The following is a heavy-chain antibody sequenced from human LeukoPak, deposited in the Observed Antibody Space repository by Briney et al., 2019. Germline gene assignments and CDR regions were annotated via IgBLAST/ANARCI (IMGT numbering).Heavy chain of an antibody. J-gene: IGHJ6*02. D-gene: IGHD3-22*01. V-gene: IGHV4-61*02. CDR1: GGSISSGSYY. CDR2: IYTSGST. CDR3: ARDFGSGYYLDYYYGMDV. Sequence: PSETLSLTCTVSGGSISSGSYYWSWIRQPAGKGLEWIGRIYTSGSTNYNPSLKSRVTISVDTSKNQFSLKLSSVTAADTAVYYCARDFGSGYYLDYYYGMDVWGQGTTVTVSS.